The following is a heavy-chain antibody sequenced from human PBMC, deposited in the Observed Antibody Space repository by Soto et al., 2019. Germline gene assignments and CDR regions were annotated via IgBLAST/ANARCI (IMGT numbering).Heavy chain of an antibody. V-gene: IGHV3-33*01. CDR2: IWYDGSNK. CDR3: AREHFSGSYYDY. D-gene: IGHD1-26*01. J-gene: IGHJ4*02. CDR1: GFTFSSYG. Sequence: GGSLRLSCAASGFTFSSYGMHWVSQAPGKGLEWVAVIWYDGSNKYYADSVKGRFTISRDNSKNTLYLQMNSLRAEDTAVYYCAREHFSGSYYDYWGQGTLVTVSS.